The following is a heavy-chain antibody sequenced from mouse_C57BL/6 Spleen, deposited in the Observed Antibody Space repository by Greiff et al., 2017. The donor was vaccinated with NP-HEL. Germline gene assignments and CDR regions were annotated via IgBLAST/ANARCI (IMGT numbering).Heavy chain of an antibody. J-gene: IGHJ3*01. CDR3: ARSHYYGSSPFAY. CDR2: ISSGSSTI. Sequence: EVMLVESGGGLVKPGGSLKLSCAASGFTFSDYGMHWVRQAPEKGLEWVAYISSGSSTIYYADTVKGRFTISRDNAKNTLFLQMTSLRSEDTAMYYCARSHYYGSSPFAYWGQGTLVTVSA. V-gene: IGHV5-17*01. D-gene: IGHD1-1*01. CDR1: GFTFSDYG.